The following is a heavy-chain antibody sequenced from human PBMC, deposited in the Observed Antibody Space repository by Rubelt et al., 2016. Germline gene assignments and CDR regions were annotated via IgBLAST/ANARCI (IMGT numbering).Heavy chain of an antibody. V-gene: IGHV3-33*01. CDR3: AREGDIVGATTAFDY. D-gene: IGHD1-26*01. CDR2: IWYDGGNK. J-gene: IGHJ4*02. Sequence: EWVAVIWYDGGNKYYADSVKGRFTISRDNSKNTLYLQMNSLRAEDTAVYYCAREGDIVGATTAFDYWGQGTLVTASS.